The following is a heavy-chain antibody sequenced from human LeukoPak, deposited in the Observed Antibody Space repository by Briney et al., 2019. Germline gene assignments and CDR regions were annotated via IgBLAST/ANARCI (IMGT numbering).Heavy chain of an antibody. Sequence: GGSLRLSCAASGFSFSTYGMHWVRQAPGKGLEWVAFIGYDGSDKNYADSVKDRFTISRDNSKNTLYLQMNSLRTEDTAVYYCAQDSAPGILEWLPCFDYWGQGTLVTVSS. D-gene: IGHD3-3*01. CDR3: AQDSAPGILEWLPCFDY. V-gene: IGHV3-30*02. CDR2: IGYDGSDK. CDR1: GFSFSTYG. J-gene: IGHJ4*02.